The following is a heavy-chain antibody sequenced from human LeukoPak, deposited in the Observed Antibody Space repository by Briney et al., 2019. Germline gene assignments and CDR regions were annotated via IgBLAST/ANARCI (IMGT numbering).Heavy chain of an antibody. CDR2: INHSGST. V-gene: IGHV4-34*01. D-gene: IGHD2-2*01. Sequence: SETLSLTCAVYGGSFSGYYWSWIRQPPGKGLEWIGEINHSGSTNYNPSLKSRVTISVDTSKNQFSLKLSSVTAADTAVYYCARVLGPPNRYCSSTSCFKGWFDPWGQGTLVTVSS. J-gene: IGHJ5*02. CDR3: ARVLGPPNRYCSSTSCFKGWFDP. CDR1: GGSFSGYY.